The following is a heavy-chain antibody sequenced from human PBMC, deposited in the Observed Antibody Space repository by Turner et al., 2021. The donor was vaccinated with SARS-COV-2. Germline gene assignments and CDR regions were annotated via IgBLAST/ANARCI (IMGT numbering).Heavy chain of an antibody. Sequence: QITLKESGPPLVKPTQTLTLTCTFSGFSLSISGLGVGWIRQPPGKSLEWLALIYWDDDKRYSPSLRSRLTITKDTSKNQVVLTVTNMDPADTATYYCARTLDSGWYQGQFYFDYWGQGTLVTVSS. V-gene: IGHV2-5*02. CDR3: ARTLDSGWYQGQFYFDY. D-gene: IGHD6-19*01. CDR1: GFSLSISGLG. J-gene: IGHJ4*02. CDR2: IYWDDDK.